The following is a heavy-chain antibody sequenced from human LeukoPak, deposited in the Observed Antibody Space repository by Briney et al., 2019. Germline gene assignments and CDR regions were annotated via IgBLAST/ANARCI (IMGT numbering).Heavy chain of an antibody. J-gene: IGHJ4*02. CDR3: ARGAPPDY. CDR1: GFTFSDYA. V-gene: IGHV3-30-3*01. Sequence: GRSLRLSCAASGFTFSDYAMYWVRQAPGKGLEWVAPMSYDGSNEYYADSVKGRFTISRDNSKNTLYLQMNSLRTEDTAVYYCARGAPPDYWGQGTLVTVSS. CDR2: MSYDGSNE.